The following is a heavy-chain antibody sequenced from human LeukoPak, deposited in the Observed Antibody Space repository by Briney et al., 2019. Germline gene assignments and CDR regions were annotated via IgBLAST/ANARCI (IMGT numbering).Heavy chain of an antibody. CDR3: AKAGRSGWYPGWPFDI. D-gene: IGHD6-19*01. CDR2: IRDSGAST. Sequence: GGSLRLSCAPSGFTFLTYAMSWVRHAPGKGLQWVSVIRDSGASTYYADSVKGRFTISRDNSKNTLYLQMNSLRAEDRAVYYCAKAGRSGWYPGWPFDIWGQGAMVTVSS. J-gene: IGHJ3*02. CDR1: GFTFLTYA. V-gene: IGHV3-23*01.